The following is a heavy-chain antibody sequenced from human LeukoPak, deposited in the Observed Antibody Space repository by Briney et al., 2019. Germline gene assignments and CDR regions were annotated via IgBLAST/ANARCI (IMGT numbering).Heavy chain of an antibody. V-gene: IGHV4-59*08. CDR2: IYYSGST. Sequence: SETLSLTCTVSGGSISSYYWSWIRQPPGKGLEWIGYIYYSGSTNYNPSLKSRVTISVDTSKNQFSLKLSSVTAADTAVYYCARGEITMVRGVIWMGWFDPWGQGTLVTVSS. CDR3: ARGEITMVRGVIWMGWFDP. J-gene: IGHJ5*02. D-gene: IGHD3-10*01. CDR1: GGSISSYY.